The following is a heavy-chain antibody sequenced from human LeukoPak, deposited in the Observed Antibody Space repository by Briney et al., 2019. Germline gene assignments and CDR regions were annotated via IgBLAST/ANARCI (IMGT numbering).Heavy chain of an antibody. CDR1: GFTFSSYW. V-gene: IGHV3-74*01. CDR2: INSDGSST. Sequence: GSLRLSCAASGFTFSSYWMHWVRQAPGKGLVWVSRINSDGSSTSYSDSVKGRFTISRDNAKNTLYLQMNSLRAEDTAVYYCASSLLWFGESLLNWGQGTLVTVSS. CDR3: ASSLLWFGESLLN. D-gene: IGHD3-10*01. J-gene: IGHJ4*02.